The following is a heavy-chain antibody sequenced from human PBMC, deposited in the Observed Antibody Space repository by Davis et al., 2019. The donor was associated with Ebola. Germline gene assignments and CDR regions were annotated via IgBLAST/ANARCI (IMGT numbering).Heavy chain of an antibody. J-gene: IGHJ6*02. CDR3: ARKSYSNLGYYYYGMDV. CDR2: IYSGGST. Sequence: GESLKIPCAAPGFTVRSNYMSRVRQAPGKGLEWVSVIYSGGSTYYADSVKGRFTISRDNSKNTLYLQMNSLRAEDTAVYYCARKSYSNLGYYYYGMDVWGQGTTVTVSS. V-gene: IGHV3-53*01. CDR1: GFTVRSNY. D-gene: IGHD4-11*01.